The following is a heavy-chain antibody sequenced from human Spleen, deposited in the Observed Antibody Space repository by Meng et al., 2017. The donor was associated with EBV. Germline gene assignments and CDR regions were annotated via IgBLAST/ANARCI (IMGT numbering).Heavy chain of an antibody. CDR2: IYHSGST. J-gene: IGHJ4*02. CDR1: GDSISSDKW. V-gene: IGHV4-4*02. CDR3: ASRYCPTTSCRQD. D-gene: IGHD2-2*01. Sequence: QWQLQESGPGLVKPAGTRSLTCAVSGDSISSDKWWSWVRQPPGKGLEWIGEIYHSGSTNYNPSLTSRVTILVDKSENQFSLKLSSVTAADTAVYYCASRYCPTTSCRQDWGQGTLVTVSS.